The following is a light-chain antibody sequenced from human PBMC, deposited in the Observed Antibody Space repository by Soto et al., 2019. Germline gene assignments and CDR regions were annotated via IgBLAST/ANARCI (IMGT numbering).Light chain of an antibody. V-gene: IGKV3-20*01. J-gene: IGKJ5*01. CDR3: QQYGDKPRLT. Sequence: EIVLTRSQGTLSLSPGERATLSCRAGERLSSVYLAWYQQRPGQPPRLRIYGASNRATGIPDRFCGSGSATDFSLIINSRVPEDVAIYYCQQYGDKPRLTFGQGTRLEIK. CDR1: ERLSSVY. CDR2: GAS.